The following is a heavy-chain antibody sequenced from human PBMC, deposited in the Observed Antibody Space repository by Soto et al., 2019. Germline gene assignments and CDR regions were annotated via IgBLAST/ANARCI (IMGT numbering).Heavy chain of an antibody. D-gene: IGHD2-2*01. CDR1: GFTLSGYA. V-gene: IGHV3-23*01. CDR3: ARDLFPSYIVVVPAAA. J-gene: IGHJ4*02. Sequence: EVQMLESGGGSVQPGGSLRLSCAASGFTLSGYAMYWVHQAPGKGLEWVSGISGGGDSTYYAESVKGRVTISRDNYNNTLYLQIVSLRGGDTAIYYCARDLFPSYIVVVPAAAWGQGTLVTVSS. CDR2: ISGGGDST.